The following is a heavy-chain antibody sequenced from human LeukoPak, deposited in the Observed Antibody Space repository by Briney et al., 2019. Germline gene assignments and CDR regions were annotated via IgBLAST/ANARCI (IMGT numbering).Heavy chain of an antibody. V-gene: IGHV1-18*01. D-gene: IGHD2-15*01. CDR1: GYTFTSYG. J-gene: IGHJ4*02. CDR2: ISAYNGNT. CDR3: AREYCSGGSCYSIDY. Sequence: GASVKVSCKASGYTFTSYGISWVRQAPGQGLEWMGWISAYNGNTNYAQKLQGRVTMTTDTSTSTAYMELRSLRSDDTAVYYCAREYCSGGSCYSIDYWGQGTLVTVSS.